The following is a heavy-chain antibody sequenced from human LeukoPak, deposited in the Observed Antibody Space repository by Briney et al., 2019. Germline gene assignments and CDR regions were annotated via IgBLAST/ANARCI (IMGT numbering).Heavy chain of an antibody. Sequence: ASVKVSCKASGGTFSSYTISWVRQAPGQGLEWMGRIIPILGIANYAQKFQGRVTITADKSTSTAYMELSSLRSEDTAVYYCAKGQRAVAGLRSDYWGQGTLVTVSS. J-gene: IGHJ4*02. D-gene: IGHD6-19*01. V-gene: IGHV1-69*02. CDR2: IIPILGIA. CDR3: AKGQRAVAGLRSDY. CDR1: GGTFSSYT.